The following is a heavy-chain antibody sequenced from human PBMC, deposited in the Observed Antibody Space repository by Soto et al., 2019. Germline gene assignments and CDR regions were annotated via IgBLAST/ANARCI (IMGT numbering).Heavy chain of an antibody. Sequence: EVQLLESGGGLVQPGGSLRLSCAASGFTFNIYVMRWVRQAPGKGLEWVSAITGAGESTDYADSVRGRFTISRDNSKNTRYLQMNSLSIEDTAVYYCAGIGWESLLWGQGTLVTVSS. CDR1: GFTFNIYV. D-gene: IGHD1-26*01. CDR2: ITGAGEST. V-gene: IGHV3-23*01. J-gene: IGHJ4*02. CDR3: AGIGWESLL.